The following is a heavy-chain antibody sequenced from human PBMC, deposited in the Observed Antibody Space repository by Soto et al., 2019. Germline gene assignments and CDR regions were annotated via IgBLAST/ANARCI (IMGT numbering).Heavy chain of an antibody. Sequence: VESGGGLVKPGGSLRLSCRTSGFSFSTAWMRWVRQAPGKGLEWVGRLRSNAAGGTVEYAAPVKGRFIISRDDSTNTLYRQMNSLDTEDTGVYYGTAAGVRGVVTSGMDVWGQGTAVTVSS. J-gene: IGHJ6*02. D-gene: IGHD3-10*01. CDR3: TAAGVRGVVTSGMDV. CDR2: LRSNAAGGTV. CDR1: GFSFSTAW. V-gene: IGHV3-15*01.